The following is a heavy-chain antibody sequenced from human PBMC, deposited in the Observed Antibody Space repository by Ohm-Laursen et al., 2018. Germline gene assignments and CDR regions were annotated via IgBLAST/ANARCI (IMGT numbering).Heavy chain of an antibody. CDR1: GGTFSSYA. J-gene: IGHJ4*02. Sequence: SVKVSCKASGGTFSSYAISWVRQAPGQGLEWMGRIIPILGIANYAQKFQGRVTITADKSTSTAYMELSSLRSEDTAVYYCARGPSVAAFDYWGQGTLVTVSS. CDR3: ARGPSVAAFDY. CDR2: IIPILGIA. D-gene: IGHD6-19*01. V-gene: IGHV1-69*04.